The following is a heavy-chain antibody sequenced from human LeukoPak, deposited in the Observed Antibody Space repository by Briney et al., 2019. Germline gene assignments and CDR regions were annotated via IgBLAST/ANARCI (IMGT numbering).Heavy chain of an antibody. V-gene: IGHV4-59*08. CDR2: IYGRGST. Sequence: SETLSLTCTVSGGSISSYYWSWIRQPPGKGLEWIGYIYGRGSTKYNPSLKSRVTISVDTSKNQFSLKLSSVTAADTAVYYCARRAVTAVARFDPWGQGTLVTVSS. CDR1: GGSISSYY. CDR3: ARRAVTAVARFDP. D-gene: IGHD2-21*02. J-gene: IGHJ5*02.